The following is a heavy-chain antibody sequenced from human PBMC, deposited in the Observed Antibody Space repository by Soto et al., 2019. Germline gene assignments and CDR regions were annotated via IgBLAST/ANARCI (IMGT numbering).Heavy chain of an antibody. D-gene: IGHD4-17*01. CDR3: ARPDYGDSNAFDI. J-gene: IGHJ3*02. CDR2: IDAEDGNT. Sequence: ASVKVSCKVSGYTLTELSMHWVRQAPGKGLEWMGGIDAEDGNTNYAQKLQGRVTMTTDTSTSTAYMELRSLRSDDTAVYYCARPDYGDSNAFDIWGQGTMVTVS. CDR1: GYTLTELS. V-gene: IGHV1-24*01.